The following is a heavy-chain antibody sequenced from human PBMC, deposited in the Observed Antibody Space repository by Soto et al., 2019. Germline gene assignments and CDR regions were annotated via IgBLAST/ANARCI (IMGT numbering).Heavy chain of an antibody. V-gene: IGHV3-23*01. D-gene: IGHD3-22*01. CDR3: AKEQTYDTIGYYYISFDA. CDR1: ENPSSNYA. Sequence: GGTLRLFCAASENPSSNYAMTWVHQAPGKGLEWDSAISGSRGSRYHADTVKGQFTISRDNSKNTLNLQMKSQRAENTALYYCAKEQTYDTIGYYYISFDAWGQGTLVTVSS. J-gene: IGHJ5*02. CDR2: ISGSRGSR.